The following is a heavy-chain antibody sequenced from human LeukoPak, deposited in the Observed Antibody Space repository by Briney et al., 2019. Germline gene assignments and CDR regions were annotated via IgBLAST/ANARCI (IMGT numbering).Heavy chain of an antibody. CDR3: ARGTLSSGWTPSY. Sequence: GGSLRLSCAASGFTFSSYSMSWVRQAPGKGLEWVSSISTTSTYIYYADSMKGRFTISRDNVKNSLYLQMNSLRAEDTAVYYCARGTLSSGWTPSYWGQGTLVTVSS. D-gene: IGHD6-19*01. V-gene: IGHV3-21*01. CDR2: ISTTSTYI. J-gene: IGHJ4*02. CDR1: GFTFSSYS.